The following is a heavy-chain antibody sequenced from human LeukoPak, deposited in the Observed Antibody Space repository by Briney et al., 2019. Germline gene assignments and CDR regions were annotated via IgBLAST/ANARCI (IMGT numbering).Heavy chain of an antibody. J-gene: IGHJ6*02. D-gene: IGHD3-10*01. V-gene: IGHV4-4*07. CDR1: GGSISSYY. Sequence: SETLSLTCTVSGGSISSYYWSWIRQPAGKGLEWIGRIYTSGSTYYNPSLKSRVTISVDTSKNQFSLKLSSVTAADTAVYYCARDGSGSYIPSYYYGMDVWGQGTTVTVSS. CDR2: IYTSGST. CDR3: ARDGSGSYIPSYYYGMDV.